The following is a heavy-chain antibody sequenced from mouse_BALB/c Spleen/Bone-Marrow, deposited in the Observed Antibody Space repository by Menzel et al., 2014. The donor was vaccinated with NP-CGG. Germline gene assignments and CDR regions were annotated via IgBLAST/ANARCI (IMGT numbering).Heavy chain of an antibody. CDR2: IYPGDGST. J-gene: IGHJ4*01. Sequence: QVQLQQSGPELVKPGASVKMSCKASGYTFTSHYIHWVKQRPGQGLEWIGWIYPGDGSTKYNEKFKGKTTLTADKSSSTAYMLLSSLTSEDSAIYFCARGGGMDYWGQGTSVTVSS. CDR3: ARGGGMDY. V-gene: IGHV1S56*01. CDR1: GYTFTSHY.